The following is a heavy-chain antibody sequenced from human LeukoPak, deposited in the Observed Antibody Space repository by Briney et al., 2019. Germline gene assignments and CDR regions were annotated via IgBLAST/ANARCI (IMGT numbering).Heavy chain of an antibody. CDR3: ARSYGDSFLFDY. J-gene: IGHJ4*02. CDR2: IYYSGST. Sequence: SQTLSLTCTVSGGSISSGDYYWSWIRQPPGKGLEWIGYIYYSGSTYYNPSLKSRVTISVDRSKNQFSLKLSSVTAADTAVYYCARSYGDSFLFDYWGQGTLVTVSS. V-gene: IGHV4-30-4*01. D-gene: IGHD4-17*01. CDR1: GGSISSGDYY.